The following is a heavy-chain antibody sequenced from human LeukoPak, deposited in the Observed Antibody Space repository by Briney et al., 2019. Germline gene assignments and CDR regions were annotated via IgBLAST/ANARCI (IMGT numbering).Heavy chain of an antibody. CDR2: ISWNSGSI. V-gene: IGHV3-9*01. CDR3: AKSVGYYYDSSGYSDY. J-gene: IGHJ4*02. Sequence: GRSLRLSCAASGFTFDDYAMHWVRQAPGKGLEWVSGISWNSGSIGYADSVKGRFTISRDNAKNSLYLQMNSLRAEDTALYYCAKSVGYYYDSSGYSDYWGQGTLVTVSS. CDR1: GFTFDDYA. D-gene: IGHD3-22*01.